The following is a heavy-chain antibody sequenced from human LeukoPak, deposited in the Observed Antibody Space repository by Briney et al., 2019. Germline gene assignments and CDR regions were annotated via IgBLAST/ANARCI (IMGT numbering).Heavy chain of an antibody. CDR1: GFTFSSYG. CDR2: IWYDGSNK. D-gene: IGHD4-17*01. Sequence: GGSLRLSCAASGFTFSSYGMHWVRQAPGKGLEWVAVIWYDGSNKYYADSVKGRFTVSRDNSKNTLYLQMNSLRAEDTAVYYCATTRYGDYRRFDYWGQGTLVTVSS. V-gene: IGHV3-30*02. CDR3: ATTRYGDYRRFDY. J-gene: IGHJ4*02.